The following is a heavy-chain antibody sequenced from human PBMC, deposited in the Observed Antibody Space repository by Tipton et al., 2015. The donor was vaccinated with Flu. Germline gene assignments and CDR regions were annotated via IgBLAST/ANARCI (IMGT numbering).Heavy chain of an antibody. CDR3: AKVIPEKVAGLDY. Sequence: SLRLSCAASGFTFSRYAMSWVRQAPGKGLEWVSAVSGGGAITYLADSVKGRFTISRDNSKNILYLQMNSLRADDTAMYYCAKVIPEKVAGLDYWGQGTLVTVSS. V-gene: IGHV3-23*01. D-gene: IGHD6-19*01. CDR2: VSGGGAIT. J-gene: IGHJ4*02. CDR1: GFTFSRYA.